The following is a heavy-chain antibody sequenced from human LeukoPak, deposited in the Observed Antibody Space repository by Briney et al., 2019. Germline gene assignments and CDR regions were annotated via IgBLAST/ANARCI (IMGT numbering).Heavy chain of an antibody. CDR1: GGSISSYY. J-gene: IGHJ4*02. Sequence: SESLSLTCTVSGGSISSYYRSWIRQPPGKGLEWIGYIYYSGSTNYNPSLKSRVTISVDTSKNQFSLKLSSVTAADTAVYYCARGHYGSGGFDYWGQGTLVTVSS. CDR2: IYYSGST. CDR3: ARGHYGSGGFDY. V-gene: IGHV4-59*01. D-gene: IGHD3-10*01.